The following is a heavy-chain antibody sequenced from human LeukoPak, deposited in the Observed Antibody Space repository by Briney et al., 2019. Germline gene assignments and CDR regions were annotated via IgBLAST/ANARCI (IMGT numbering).Heavy chain of an antibody. CDR2: IKQDGSEK. D-gene: IGHD3-16*01. Sequence: GGSLRLSCTASGFTFSAYWMSWVRQAPGKGLEWVANIKQDGSEKYCVDSVKGRFTISRDNAKESLYLQMNTLRAEDTAIYYCARDGGPFDSWGQGTLVTVSS. J-gene: IGHJ4*02. V-gene: IGHV3-7*03. CDR1: GFTFSAYW. CDR3: ARDGGPFDS.